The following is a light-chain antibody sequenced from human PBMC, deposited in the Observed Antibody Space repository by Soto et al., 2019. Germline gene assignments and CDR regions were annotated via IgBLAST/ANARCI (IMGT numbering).Light chain of an antibody. J-gene: IGKJ1*01. CDR2: DAS. CDR3: QQYTNTNNPWM. V-gene: IGKV1-5*01. Sequence: DIQMTQSPPTLSASVGDRVTSTCRAIQTISTWMAWYQQKPGKAPKLLVYDASTLQSGVASRFSGSGSGTEFTLIISGLQPDDSATYYCQQYTNTNNPWMFGQGTKVDIK. CDR1: QTISTW.